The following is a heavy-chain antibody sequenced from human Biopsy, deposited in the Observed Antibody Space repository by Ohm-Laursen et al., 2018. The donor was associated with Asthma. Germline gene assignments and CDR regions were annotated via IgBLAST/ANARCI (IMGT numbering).Heavy chain of an antibody. Sequence: SLRLSCTASGFTFSHYNMNWVRQAPGKGLEWVSSITDTSRYIKYADSVKGRFTISRDNAKNSLYLQMNSLRAEDTAVYYCARDRPELPSEPCYLGPGTLVTVSS. CDR2: ITDTSRYI. V-gene: IGHV3-21*01. D-gene: IGHD1-14*01. J-gene: IGHJ4*02. CDR3: ARDRPELPSEPCY. CDR1: GFTFSHYN.